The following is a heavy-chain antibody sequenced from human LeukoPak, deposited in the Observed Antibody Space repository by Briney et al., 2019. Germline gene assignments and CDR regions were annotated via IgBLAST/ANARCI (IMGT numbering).Heavy chain of an antibody. J-gene: IGHJ5*02. CDR3: VKGAPSYCSGGSCYRWFDP. V-gene: IGHV3-64D*06. Sequence: GGSLKLSCSASGFTFSSYAMHWVRQAPGKGLEYVSAISSNEGSTYYADSVKGRFTISRDNSKNTLYLQMSSLRAEDTAVYYCVKGAPSYCSGGSCYRWFDPWGQGTLVTVSS. CDR2: ISSNEGST. CDR1: GFTFSSYA. D-gene: IGHD2-15*01.